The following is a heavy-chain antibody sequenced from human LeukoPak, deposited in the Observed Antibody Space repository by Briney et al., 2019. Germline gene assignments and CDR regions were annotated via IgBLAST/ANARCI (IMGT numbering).Heavy chain of an antibody. Sequence: PGGSLRLSCAASGFTFSSYGMHWVRQAPGKGLEWVAFIRYDGSNKYYPDSVKGRFTISRDNSKNTLYLQMNSLRAEDTAVYYCAKARSTSWPPLLDPWGQGTLVTVSS. CDR2: IRYDGSNK. CDR1: GFTFSSYG. D-gene: IGHD2-2*01. V-gene: IGHV3-30*02. CDR3: AKARSTSWPPLLDP. J-gene: IGHJ5*02.